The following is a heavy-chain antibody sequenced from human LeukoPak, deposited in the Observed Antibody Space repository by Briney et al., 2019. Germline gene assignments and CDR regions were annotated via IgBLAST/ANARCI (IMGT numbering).Heavy chain of an antibody. CDR1: GFTFSSYW. J-gene: IGHJ4*02. CDR3: XXXLXGPRRRIAAAGIGFFDY. CDR2: INSAGSST. D-gene: IGHD6-13*01. V-gene: IGHV3-74*01. Sequence: GGSLRLSCAASGFTFSSYWMHWVRQAPGKGLVWVSRINSAGSSTYYADSVKGRFTISRDNSKNTLYLQMNSLRAEDTAVYYCXXXLXGPRRRIAAAGIGFFDYWGQGTLVTVSS.